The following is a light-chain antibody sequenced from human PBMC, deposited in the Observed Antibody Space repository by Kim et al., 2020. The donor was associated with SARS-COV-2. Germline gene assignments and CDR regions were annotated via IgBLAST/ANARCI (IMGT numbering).Light chain of an antibody. CDR1: QSISSY. Sequence: DIQMTQSPSSLSASVGDRVTITCRASQSISSYLNWYQQKPGKAPDFLIYAASSLQSGVPSRFSGSGSGTDFTLTISSLQPEDFATYYCQLSYSTPITFGQGTRLEIK. V-gene: IGKV1-39*01. CDR2: AAS. CDR3: QLSYSTPIT. J-gene: IGKJ5*01.